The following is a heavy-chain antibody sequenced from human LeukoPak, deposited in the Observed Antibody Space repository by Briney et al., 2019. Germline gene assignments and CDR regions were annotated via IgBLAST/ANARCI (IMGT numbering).Heavy chain of an antibody. D-gene: IGHD3-10*01. CDR3: ARVTGYGSGPKDY. Sequence: PSETLSLTCTVSGGSISSSSYYWGWIRQPPGKGLEWIGSIYYSGSTYYNPSLKSRVTMSVDTSKNQFSLKLSSVTAADTAVYYCARVTGYGSGPKDYWGQGTPVTVSS. V-gene: IGHV4-39*07. CDR2: IYYSGST. J-gene: IGHJ4*02. CDR1: GGSISSSSYY.